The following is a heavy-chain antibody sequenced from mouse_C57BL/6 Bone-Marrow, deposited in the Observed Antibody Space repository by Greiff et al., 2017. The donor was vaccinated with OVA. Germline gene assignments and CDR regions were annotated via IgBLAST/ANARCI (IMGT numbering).Heavy chain of an antibody. J-gene: IGHJ4*01. CDR2: IDPSDSYT. D-gene: IGHD2-4*01. CDR1: GYTFTSYW. CDR3: ARCDYDEGWAMDY. Sequence: QVQLQQPGAELVMPGASVKLSCKASGYTFTSYWMHWVKQRPGQGLEWIGEIDPSDSYTNYNQKFKGKSTLTVDKSSSTAYIQLSSLTSEDSAVYYCARCDYDEGWAMDYWGQGTSVTVSS. V-gene: IGHV1-69*01.